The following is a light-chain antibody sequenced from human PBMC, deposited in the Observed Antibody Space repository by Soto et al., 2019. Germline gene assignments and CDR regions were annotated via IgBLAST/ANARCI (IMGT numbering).Light chain of an antibody. Sequence: DFQMTQSPSTLSASVGDGVTITCRASQSIGCGLAWYQQQPGKAPKLLIYKATNLQRGVSARFSGSGSGTDFSLTISSLQPADSATYYCQQYHDFPYTFGQGTKLEI. CDR3: QQYHDFPYT. CDR2: KAT. CDR1: QSIGCG. V-gene: IGKV1-5*03. J-gene: IGKJ2*01.